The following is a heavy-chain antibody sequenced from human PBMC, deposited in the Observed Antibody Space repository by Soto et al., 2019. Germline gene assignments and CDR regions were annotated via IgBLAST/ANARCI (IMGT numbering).Heavy chain of an antibody. D-gene: IGHD3-3*01. Sequence: PGGSLRLSCAASGFTFSGSAMHWVRQASGKGLEWVGRIRSKANSYATAYAASVKGRFTISRDDSKNTAYLQMNSLKTEDTAVYYCTRGVVISSNPDDYYYYYMDVWGKGTTVTVSS. J-gene: IGHJ6*03. CDR1: GFTFSGSA. V-gene: IGHV3-73*01. CDR3: TRGVVISSNPDDYYYYYMDV. CDR2: IRSKANSYAT.